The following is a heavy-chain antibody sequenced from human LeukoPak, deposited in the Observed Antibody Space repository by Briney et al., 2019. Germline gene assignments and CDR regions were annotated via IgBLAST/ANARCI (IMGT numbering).Heavy chain of an antibody. CDR3: ARSLHYDILTGSGMDV. V-gene: IGHV3-11*01. J-gene: IGHJ6*02. CDR1: GFTFSDYY. Sequence: GRSLRLSCAASGFTFSDYYMSWLRQAPGKGLEWDSYIRCSGSNIYYADSVKGRFTISRDNAKNSLYLQMNSLRAEDTAVYYCARSLHYDILTGSGMDVWGQGTTVTVSS. D-gene: IGHD3-9*01. CDR2: IRCSGSNI.